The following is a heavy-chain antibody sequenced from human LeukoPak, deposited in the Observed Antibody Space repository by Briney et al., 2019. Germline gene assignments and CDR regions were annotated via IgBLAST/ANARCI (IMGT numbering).Heavy chain of an antibody. CDR3: ARDPWHHYDFPPYNWFDP. Sequence: ASVKVSCKASGYTFTSYDLNWVRQAPGQGLEWMGWISAYNGNTNYAQKLQGRVTMTTDTSTSTAYMELRSLRSDDTAVYYCARDPWHHYDFPPYNWFDPWGQGTLVTVSS. V-gene: IGHV1-18*01. D-gene: IGHD3-3*01. J-gene: IGHJ5*02. CDR1: GYTFTSYD. CDR2: ISAYNGNT.